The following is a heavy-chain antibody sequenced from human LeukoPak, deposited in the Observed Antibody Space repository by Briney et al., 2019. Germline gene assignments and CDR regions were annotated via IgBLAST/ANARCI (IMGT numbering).Heavy chain of an antibody. CDR2: IWYDGSNK. CDR1: GFTFSNYG. CDR3: ARDRSMSGWYIDL. D-gene: IGHD2/OR15-2a*01. Sequence: PGRSLRLSCAASGFTFSNYGMHWVRQAPGKGLEWVAVIWYDGSNKYYPDSVQGRFTISRDNSKNTLYLQVNSLRAEDTAVYYCARDRSMSGWYIDLWGRGTLVTVSS. J-gene: IGHJ2*01. V-gene: IGHV3-33*01.